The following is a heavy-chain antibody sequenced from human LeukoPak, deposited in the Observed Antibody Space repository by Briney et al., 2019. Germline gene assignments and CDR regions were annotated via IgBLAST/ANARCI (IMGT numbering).Heavy chain of an antibody. CDR1: GLTFSSYE. Sequence: GGSLRLSCAASGLTFSSYEMNWVRQAPGKGLEWVSYISSSGSTIYYADSVKGRFTISRDNAKNSLYLQMNSLRAEDTAVYYCARKYSGFDYWGHGTLVTVSS. J-gene: IGHJ4*01. D-gene: IGHD5-12*01. CDR2: ISSSGSTI. V-gene: IGHV3-48*03. CDR3: ARKYSGFDY.